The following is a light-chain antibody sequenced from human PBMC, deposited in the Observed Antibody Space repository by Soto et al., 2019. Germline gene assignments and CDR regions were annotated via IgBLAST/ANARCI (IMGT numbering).Light chain of an antibody. CDR1: QRIGTY. CDR3: QHRSNSPPPRT. V-gene: IGKV3-11*01. Sequence: EIVLTQSPATLSLSPGDRATLSCRASQRIGTYLAWYQQKAGQAPSLLIYDTSNRATGIPTRFSGSGSGTDFTLTISRMGPEDFAVYFLQHRSNSPPPRTFGQGTKVEIK. J-gene: IGKJ1*01. CDR2: DTS.